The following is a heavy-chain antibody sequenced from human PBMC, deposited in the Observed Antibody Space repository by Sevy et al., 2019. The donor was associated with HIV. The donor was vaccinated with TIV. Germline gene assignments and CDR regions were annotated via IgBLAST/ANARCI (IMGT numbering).Heavy chain of an antibody. CDR3: ARTRDSSGYYHANWFDP. D-gene: IGHD3-22*01. CDR1: GGSISSYY. Sequence: SETLSLTCTVSGGSISSYYWSWIRQPPGKGLEWIGYIYYSGSTNYNPSLKSRITISVDTSKNQFSLWLSSVTAADTAVYYCARTRDSSGYYHANWFDPWGQGTLVTVSS. CDR2: IYYSGST. J-gene: IGHJ5*02. V-gene: IGHV4-59*12.